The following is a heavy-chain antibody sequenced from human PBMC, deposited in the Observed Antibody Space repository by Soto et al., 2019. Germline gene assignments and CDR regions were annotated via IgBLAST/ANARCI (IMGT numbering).Heavy chain of an antibody. Sequence: QVQLVQSGAEVKKPGASVKVSCKASGYTFTSYGISWVRQAPGQGLEWMGWISAYNGNTNYAQKLQGRVTMTTDTTPSTAYMEVRSLRSDDTAVYYCARGPGDVVVVAATRDYYYGMDVWGQGTTVTVSS. CDR3: ARGPGDVVVVAATRDYYYGMDV. J-gene: IGHJ6*02. CDR1: GYTFTSYG. V-gene: IGHV1-18*01. CDR2: ISAYNGNT. D-gene: IGHD2-15*01.